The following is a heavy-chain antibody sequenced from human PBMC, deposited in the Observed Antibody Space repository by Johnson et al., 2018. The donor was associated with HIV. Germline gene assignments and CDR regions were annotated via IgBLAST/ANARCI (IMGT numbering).Heavy chain of an antibody. J-gene: IGHJ3*02. V-gene: IGHV3-30*02. CDR1: GFTFSSYG. CDR3: AKEMYYNFWSVQDAFDI. Sequence: QVQLVESGGGVVQPGGSLRLSCAASGFTFSSYGMHWVRQAPGKGLEWVAFIRYDGSNKYYADSVKGRFTISRDNSKNTLYLQMNSLRAEDTAVYYWAKEMYYNFWSVQDAFDIWGQGTMVTVSS. CDR2: IRYDGSNK. D-gene: IGHD3-3*01.